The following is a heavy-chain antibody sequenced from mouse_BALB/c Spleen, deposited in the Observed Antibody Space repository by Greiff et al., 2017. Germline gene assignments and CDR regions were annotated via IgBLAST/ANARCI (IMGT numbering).Heavy chain of an antibody. J-gene: IGHJ1*01. Sequence: QVQLKESGPGLVAPSQSLSITCTVSGFSLTSYGVHWVRQPPGKGLEWLGVIWAGGSTNYNSALMSRLSISKDNSKTQVFLKMNSRQTDDTAMYYCAREGYGTSWDFDVWGAGTTVTVSS. CDR1: GFSLTSYG. V-gene: IGHV2-9*02. D-gene: IGHD1-1*01. CDR2: IWAGGST. CDR3: AREGYGTSWDFDV.